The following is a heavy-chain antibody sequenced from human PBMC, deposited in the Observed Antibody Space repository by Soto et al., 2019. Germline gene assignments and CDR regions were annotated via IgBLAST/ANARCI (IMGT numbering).Heavy chain of an antibody. J-gene: IGHJ4*02. CDR3: AAGGSSSSYFDY. CDR2: IVVGSGNT. CDR1: GFTFTSSA. Sequence: QLQLVQSGPEVKKPGTSVKVSCKASGFTFTSSAVQWVRQARGQRLEWIGWIVVGSGNTNYAQKFQERVTITRDMSTSTAYMELSSLRSEDTAVYYCAAGGSSSSYFDYWGQGTLVTVSS. V-gene: IGHV1-58*01. D-gene: IGHD6-6*01.